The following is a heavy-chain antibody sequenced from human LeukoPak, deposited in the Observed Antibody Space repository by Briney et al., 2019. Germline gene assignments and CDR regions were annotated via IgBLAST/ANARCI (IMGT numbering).Heavy chain of an antibody. J-gene: IGHJ5*02. V-gene: IGHV3-74*01. CDR2: INSDGSTT. Sequence: GGSLRLSCAASGFNFNNYWMHWVRQTPGKGLEWVSRINSDGSTTTYADSVKGRFTISRDNTKNMLYLQMNSLTAEDTAMYYCATLSPFPPPWFDPWGQGTLVTVSS. CDR3: ATLSPFPPPWFDP. CDR1: GFNFNNYW. D-gene: IGHD3-16*01.